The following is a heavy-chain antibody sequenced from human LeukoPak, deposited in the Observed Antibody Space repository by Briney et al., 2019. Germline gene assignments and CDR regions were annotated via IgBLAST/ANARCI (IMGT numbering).Heavy chain of an antibody. CDR2: IYDSGST. CDR3: ARGYCSGGSCVDY. Sequence: PSETLSLTCSVSGGSLSSYYWSWIRQPPGKGLEWIGYIYDSGSTNYNPSLKSRVTISADTSKNQFSLKLSSVTAADTAVYYCARGYCSGGSCVDYWGQGTLVTVSS. J-gene: IGHJ4*02. D-gene: IGHD2-15*01. CDR1: GGSLSSYY. V-gene: IGHV4-59*01.